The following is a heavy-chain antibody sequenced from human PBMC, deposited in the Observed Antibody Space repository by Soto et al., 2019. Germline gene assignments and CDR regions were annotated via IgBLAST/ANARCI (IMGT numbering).Heavy chain of an antibody. Sequence: ASVKVSCKASGYTFTSYAMHWVRQAPGQRLEWMGWINAGNGNTKYSQKSQGRVTITRDTSASTAYMELSSLRSEDTAVYYCARGPRCSSTSCYYYYYYYYMDVWGKGTTVTVSS. J-gene: IGHJ6*03. CDR3: ARGPRCSSTSCYYYYYYYYMDV. CDR2: INAGNGNT. CDR1: GYTFTSYA. D-gene: IGHD2-2*01. V-gene: IGHV1-3*01.